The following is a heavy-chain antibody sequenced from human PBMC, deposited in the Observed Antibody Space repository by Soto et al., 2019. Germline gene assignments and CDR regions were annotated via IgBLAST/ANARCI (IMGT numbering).Heavy chain of an antibody. CDR2: ISAYNGNT. CDR3: ARDLAGYDFWSGYAADNWFDP. V-gene: IGHV1-18*01. D-gene: IGHD3-3*01. CDR1: GYTFTSYG. J-gene: IGHJ5*02. Sequence: ASVKVSCKASGYTFTSYGISWVRQAPGQGLEWMGWISAYNGNTNYAQKLQGRVTMTTDTPTSTAYMELRSLRSDDTAVYYCARDLAGYDFWSGYAADNWFDPWGQGTLVTVSS.